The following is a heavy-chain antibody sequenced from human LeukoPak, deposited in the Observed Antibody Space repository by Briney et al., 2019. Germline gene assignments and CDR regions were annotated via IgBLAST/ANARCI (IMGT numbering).Heavy chain of an antibody. CDR2: INPNSGGT. V-gene: IGHV1-2*02. D-gene: IGHD2-2*01. CDR1: GYTFTGYY. J-gene: IGHJ5*02. CDR3: ARAGRIVVVPAAMRWFDP. Sequence: ASVKVSCKASGYTFTGYYMHWVRQAPGQGLEWMGWINPNSGGTNYAQKFQGRVTMTRGTSISTAYMELSRLRSDDTAVYYCARAGRIVVVPAAMRWFDPWGQGTLVTVSS.